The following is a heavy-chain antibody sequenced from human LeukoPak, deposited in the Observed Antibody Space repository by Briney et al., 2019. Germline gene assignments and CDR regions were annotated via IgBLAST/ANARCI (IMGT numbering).Heavy chain of an antibody. CDR1: GGSISSSSYY. CDR2: ISSSSSYI. D-gene: IGHD6-19*01. Sequence: ETLSLTCTVSGGSISSSSYYWGWVRQAPGKGLEWVSSISSSSSYIYYADSVKGRFTISRDNAKNSLYLQMNSLRAEDTAVYYCAREPPYSSGWVHDAFDIWGQGTMVTVSS. J-gene: IGHJ3*02. CDR3: AREPPYSSGWVHDAFDI. V-gene: IGHV3-21*01.